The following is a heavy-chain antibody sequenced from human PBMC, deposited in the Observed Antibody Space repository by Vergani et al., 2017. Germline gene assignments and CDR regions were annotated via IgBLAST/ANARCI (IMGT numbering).Heavy chain of an antibody. CDR3: ARESSGAFDI. V-gene: IGHV3-48*03. Sequence: EVQLVESGGGLVQPGGSLRLSCAASGFTFSSYEMNWVRQAPGKGLEWFSYISSSGSTIYYADSVKGRFTISRDNAKNSLYLQMKSLRAEDTAVYYCARESSGAFDIWGQGTMVTVSS. CDR1: GFTFSSYE. J-gene: IGHJ3*02. CDR2: ISSSGSTI. D-gene: IGHD7-27*01.